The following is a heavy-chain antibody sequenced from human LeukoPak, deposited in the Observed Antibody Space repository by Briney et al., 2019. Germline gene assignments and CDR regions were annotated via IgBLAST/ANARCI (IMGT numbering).Heavy chain of an antibody. V-gene: IGHV3-21*01. CDR3: ARAPTLLNWFDP. CDR1: GFTFSSYS. CDR2: ISSSSSYI. Sequence: GGSLRLSCAASGFTFSSYSMNWVRQAPGKGLEWVSSISSSSSYIYYADSVKGRFTISRDNAKNSLYLQMNSLRAEDTAVYYCARAPTLLNWFDPWGQGTLVTVSS. J-gene: IGHJ5*02. D-gene: IGHD2-15*01.